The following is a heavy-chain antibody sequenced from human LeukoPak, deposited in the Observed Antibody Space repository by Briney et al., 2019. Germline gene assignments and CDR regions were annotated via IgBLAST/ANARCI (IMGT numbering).Heavy chain of an antibody. CDR3: ARDSRGDYYDSSGYDNLDY. D-gene: IGHD3-22*01. CDR2: ISSSSSTI. V-gene: IGHV3-48*01. CDR1: GFTFSSYS. Sequence: GGSLRLSCAASGFTFSSYSMNWVRQAPGKGLEWVSYISSSSSTIYYADSVKGRFTISRDNAKNSLYLQMNSLRAEDTAVYYCARDSRGDYYDSSGYDNLDYWGQGTLVTVSS. J-gene: IGHJ4*02.